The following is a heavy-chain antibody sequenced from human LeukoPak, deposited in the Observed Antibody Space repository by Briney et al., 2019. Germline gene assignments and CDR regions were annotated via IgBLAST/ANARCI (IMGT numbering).Heavy chain of an antibody. CDR2: INTDGSYT. Sequence: PGGSLRLSCAASGFTFSSFWMYWVRQAPGKGLAWVSRINTDGSYTDYADSVKGRFTISRDNAKSTLYLQMNSLRAEDTAVYYCARDLFSLGDYWGQGILVTVSS. CDR3: ARDLFSLGDY. CDR1: GFTFSSFW. J-gene: IGHJ4*02. D-gene: IGHD3-3*01. V-gene: IGHV3-74*01.